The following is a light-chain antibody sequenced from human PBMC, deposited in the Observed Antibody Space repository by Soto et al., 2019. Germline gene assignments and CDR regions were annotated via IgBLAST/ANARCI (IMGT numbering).Light chain of an antibody. CDR3: QQRHSYPIT. CDR1: QGISSY. CDR2: TAS. V-gene: IGKV1-9*01. J-gene: IGKJ5*01. Sequence: DIQLTQSPTFLSASVGDGITMSCRASQGISSYLAWYQQKPGKAPKLLIHTASTLQSGVPSRFSGSGGGAEFTLTISSLQPEDFATYYCQQRHSYPITFGQGTRLEMK.